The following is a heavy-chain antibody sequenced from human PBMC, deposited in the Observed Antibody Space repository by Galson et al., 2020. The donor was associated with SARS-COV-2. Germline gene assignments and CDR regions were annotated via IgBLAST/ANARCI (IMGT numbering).Heavy chain of an antibody. V-gene: IGHV1-18*04. D-gene: IGHD3-3*01. J-gene: IGHJ3*02. CDR2: ISAYNGNT. Sequence: SVNVSCKASRYTFTNYGIIWVRQAPGQGLEWMGWISAYNGNTNYAQKLQGRVTMTTDTSTSTAYMELRSLRSDDTAVYYCARVTTIFGVVIIRRDDAFDIWGQGTMVTVSS. CDR3: ARVTTIFGVVIIRRDDAFDI. CDR1: RYTFTNYG.